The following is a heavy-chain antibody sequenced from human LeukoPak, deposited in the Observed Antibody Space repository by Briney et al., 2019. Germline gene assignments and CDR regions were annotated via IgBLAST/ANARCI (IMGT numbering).Heavy chain of an antibody. Sequence: ASVKVSCKASGYTFTSYDINWVRQATGQGLEWMGWMNPNSGNTGYAQKFQGRVTMTRNTSISTAYMELSSLRSEDTAVYYCARGGGYCSSTSCSSAEYFQHWGQGTLVTVSS. D-gene: IGHD2-2*01. CDR2: MNPNSGNT. CDR1: GYTFTSYD. CDR3: ARGGGYCSSTSCSSAEYFQH. J-gene: IGHJ1*01. V-gene: IGHV1-8*01.